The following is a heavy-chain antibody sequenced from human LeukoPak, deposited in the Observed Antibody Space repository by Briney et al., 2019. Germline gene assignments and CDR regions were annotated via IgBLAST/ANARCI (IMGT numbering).Heavy chain of an antibody. CDR1: GGTFSSYA. CDR2: IIPIFGTA. D-gene: IGHD6-19*01. V-gene: IGHV1-69*05. Sequence: GASVKVSCKASGGTFSSYAISWVRQAPGQGLEWMGGIIPIFGTANYAQKLQGRVTMTTDTSTSTAYMELRSLRSEDTAVYYCARALSIRWLVYYYYMDVWGKGTTVTISS. J-gene: IGHJ6*03. CDR3: ARALSIRWLVYYYYMDV.